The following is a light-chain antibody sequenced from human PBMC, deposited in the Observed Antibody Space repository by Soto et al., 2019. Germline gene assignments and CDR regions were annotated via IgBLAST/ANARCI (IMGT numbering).Light chain of an antibody. Sequence: ESVLTQSPGTLSLSPGERATLSCRASQSVSRNYLAWYQQKPGQAPRLLIYGASSRAAGTPDRFTGSGSGTDFTLSIDRLEPEDFAVYHCQQYGSSPWTFGQGTKVDIK. CDR1: QSVSRNY. CDR2: GAS. V-gene: IGKV3-20*01. CDR3: QQYGSSPWT. J-gene: IGKJ1*01.